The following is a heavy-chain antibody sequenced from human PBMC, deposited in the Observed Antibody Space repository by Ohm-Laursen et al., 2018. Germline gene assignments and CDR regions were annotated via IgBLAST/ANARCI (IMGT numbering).Heavy chain of an antibody. CDR3: ARDQGWVDY. D-gene: IGHD6-19*01. J-gene: IGHJ4*02. CDR1: GFTFTNYG. V-gene: IGHV3-21*01. CDR2: ISSSSTYI. Sequence: GSLRLSCAASGFTFTNYGMNWVRQAPGKGLEWVSSISSSSTYIYYADSVKGRFIISRDNAKNSLYLQMNSLRAEDTAVYYCARDQGWVDYWGQGTLVTVSS.